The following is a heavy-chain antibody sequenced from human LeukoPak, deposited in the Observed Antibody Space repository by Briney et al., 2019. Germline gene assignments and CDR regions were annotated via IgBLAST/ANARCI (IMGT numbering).Heavy chain of an antibody. J-gene: IGHJ4*02. CDR1: GFTFSSYE. CDR3: VRELKLLFDS. Sequence: PGGSLRLSCSASGFTFSSYEMNWVRQAPGKGLEWVSYILSSGDNIYYADSVKGRFTISRDNAKNSLYLQMNSLRAEDTAVYYCVRELKLLFDSWGQGTLVTVSS. CDR2: ILSSGDNI. V-gene: IGHV3-48*03.